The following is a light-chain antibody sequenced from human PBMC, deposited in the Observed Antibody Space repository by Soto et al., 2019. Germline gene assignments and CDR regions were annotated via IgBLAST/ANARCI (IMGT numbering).Light chain of an antibody. J-gene: IGKJ5*01. Sequence: EIVLTQSPATLSLSPGERASLSCRASQSVSNDYVALVQQKPGQTPRLLIYSVSSRATGIPDRFSGSGSGTDFTLTISSLEPEDFAVYYCQQRSNWPPITFGQGTRLEIK. CDR1: QSVSND. V-gene: IGKV3D-20*02. CDR3: QQRSNWPPIT. CDR2: SVS.